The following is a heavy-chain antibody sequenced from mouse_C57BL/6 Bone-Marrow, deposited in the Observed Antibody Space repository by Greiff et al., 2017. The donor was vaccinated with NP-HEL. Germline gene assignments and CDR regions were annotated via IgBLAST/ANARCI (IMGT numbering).Heavy chain of an antibody. CDR2: INPNYGTT. D-gene: IGHD1-1*01. Sequence: LVESGPELVKPGASVKISCKASGYSFTDYNMNWVKQSNGKSLEWIGVINPNYGTTSYNQKFKGKATLTVDQSSSTAYMQLNSLTSEDSAVYYCAREGVYYGSSHWYFDVWGTGTTVTVSS. J-gene: IGHJ1*03. V-gene: IGHV1-39*01. CDR3: AREGVYYGSSHWYFDV. CDR1: GYSFTDYN.